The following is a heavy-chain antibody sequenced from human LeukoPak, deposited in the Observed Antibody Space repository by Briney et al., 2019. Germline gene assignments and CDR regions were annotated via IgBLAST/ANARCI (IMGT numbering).Heavy chain of an antibody. CDR1: GGSISSGSYY. CDR2: IYTSGST. Sequence: PSQTLSLTCTVSGGSISSGSYYWSWIRQPAGKGLEWIGRIYTSGSTNYNPSLKSRVTISVDTSKNQFSLKLSSVTAADTAVYYCASGLRFFDLYYWGQGTLVTVSS. D-gene: IGHD3-9*01. V-gene: IGHV4-61*02. J-gene: IGHJ4*02. CDR3: ASGLRFFDLYY.